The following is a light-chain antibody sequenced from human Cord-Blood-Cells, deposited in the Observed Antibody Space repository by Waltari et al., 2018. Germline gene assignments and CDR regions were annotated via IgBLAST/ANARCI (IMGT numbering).Light chain of an antibody. CDR2: DAS. J-gene: IGKJ2*01. CDR3: QQYGNLHT. CDR1: QDISNY. V-gene: IGKV1-33*01. Sequence: DIQMTQSPSSLSASVGDRVTITCQASQDISNYLNWYQQKPGKAPKLLIYDASNLETGVPSRFSGSGSGTDFTFTISSLQPEDIATYYCQQYGNLHTFGQGTKLEIK.